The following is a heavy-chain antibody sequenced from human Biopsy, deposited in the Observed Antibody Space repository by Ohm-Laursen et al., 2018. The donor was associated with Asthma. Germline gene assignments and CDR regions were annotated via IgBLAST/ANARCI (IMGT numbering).Heavy chain of an antibody. CDR1: GFNFHNYG. V-gene: IGHV3-30*18. Sequence: RSLRLSCADSGFNFHNYGMNWVRRAPGKGLEWVAQILFDGRKINYPDSVKGRFTISRDNSKNMVYLQMNSLRPEDTAVYYCAKDRVAGRSYYFDYWGQGSLVSVSS. CDR3: AKDRVAGRSYYFDY. J-gene: IGHJ4*02. CDR2: ILFDGRKI. D-gene: IGHD6-13*01.